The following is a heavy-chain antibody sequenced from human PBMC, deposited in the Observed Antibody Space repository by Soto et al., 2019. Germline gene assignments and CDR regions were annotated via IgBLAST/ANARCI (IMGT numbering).Heavy chain of an antibody. V-gene: IGHV5-51*01. CDR2: IYPGDSDT. D-gene: IGHD1-26*01. J-gene: IGHJ6*02. CDR1: GYSFSNYW. CDR3: ARHELSGSYYYYYYGMDV. Sequence: GGALKISCKGFGYSFSNYWIGRVRPMPRKRLEWMGIIYPGDSDTRYSPSFQGQVTISADKSISTAYLQWSSLKASDTAMYYCARHELSGSYYYYYYGMDVWGQGTTVTVSS.